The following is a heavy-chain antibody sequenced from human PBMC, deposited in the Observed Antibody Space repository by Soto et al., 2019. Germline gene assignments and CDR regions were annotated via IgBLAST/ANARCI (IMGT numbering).Heavy chain of an antibody. D-gene: IGHD6-13*01. CDR2: ISSSSSYT. V-gene: IGHV3-11*06. Sequence: QVQLVESGGGLVKPGGSLRLSCAASGFTFSDYYMSWIRQAPGKGLEWVSYISSSSSYTNYADSVKGRFTISRDNAKNSLYLQMNSLRAEDTAVYYCARAVAAAGTVDPWGQGTLVTVSS. CDR1: GFTFSDYY. CDR3: ARAVAAAGTVDP. J-gene: IGHJ5*02.